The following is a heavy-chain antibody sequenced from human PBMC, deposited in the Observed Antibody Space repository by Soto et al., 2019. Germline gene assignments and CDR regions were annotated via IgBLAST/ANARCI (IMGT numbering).Heavy chain of an antibody. J-gene: IGHJ4*02. D-gene: IGHD6-19*01. Sequence: PGGSMRHSCAASEFTFSDYAMHWVIQDQGKGLEWVAVVSHDGRNTHYADSVKGRFTISRDSSKNTVSLEMTSLRAEDTAVYYCAKGGRQWLVTSDFNYWGQGALVTVSS. CDR3: AKGGRQWLVTSDFNY. V-gene: IGHV3-30*18. CDR1: EFTFSDYA. CDR2: VSHDGRNT.